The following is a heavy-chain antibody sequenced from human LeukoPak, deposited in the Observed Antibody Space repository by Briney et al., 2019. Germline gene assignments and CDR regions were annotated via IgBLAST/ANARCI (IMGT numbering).Heavy chain of an antibody. CDR2: INHSGST. Sequence: SETLSLTCAVYGGSFSGYYWSWIRQPPRQGLERIGEINHSGSTNYNPSLKSRVTISVDTSKNQFSLKLSSVTAADTAVYYCARVGDYGGKRNAFDIWGQGTMVTVSS. CDR3: ARVGDYGGKRNAFDI. CDR1: GGSFSGYY. V-gene: IGHV4-34*01. J-gene: IGHJ3*02. D-gene: IGHD4-23*01.